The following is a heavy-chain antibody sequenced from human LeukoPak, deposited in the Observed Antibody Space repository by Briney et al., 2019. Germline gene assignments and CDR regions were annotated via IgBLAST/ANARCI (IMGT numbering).Heavy chain of an antibody. V-gene: IGHV3-21*01. CDR1: GFTFSSYS. CDR3: ASLREDFDY. D-gene: IGHD3-16*01. J-gene: IGHJ4*02. Sequence: GGSLRLSCTVSGFTFSSYSMNWVRQAPGKGLEWVSSISTSSTFIYYADSVRGRFTISRDNAKNSLFLQMNSLRAEDTAVYYCASLREDFDYWGQGTLVTASS. CDR2: ISTSSTFI.